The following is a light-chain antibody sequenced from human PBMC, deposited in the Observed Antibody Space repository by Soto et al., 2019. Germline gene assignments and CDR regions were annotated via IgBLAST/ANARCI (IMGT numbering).Light chain of an antibody. V-gene: IGKV1-13*02. CDR1: QGIGTA. J-gene: IGKJ4*01. CDR3: QQFNTKPLT. Sequence: IQLTQSPSTLSASVGDRVTITCRASQGIGTALAWYHQRPGNSPDLLVYDASTLESGVPSRFSGSGSETDFSLTISGLQPEDFGHYYCQQFNTKPLTFGGGTRVEIK. CDR2: DAS.